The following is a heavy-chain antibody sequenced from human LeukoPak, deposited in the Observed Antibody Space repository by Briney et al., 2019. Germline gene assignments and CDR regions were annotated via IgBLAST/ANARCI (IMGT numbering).Heavy chain of an antibody. CDR1: GFTFDDYG. D-gene: IGHD3-16*02. CDR3: ARVRETLYDYVWGSYRSNWFDP. J-gene: IGHJ5*02. Sequence: GGSLRLSCAASGFTFDDYGMSWVRQAPGKGLEWVSGINWNGGSTGYADSVKGRFTISRDNAKNSLYLQMNSLRAEDTALYHCARVRETLYDYVWGSYRSNWFDPWGQGTLVTVSS. CDR2: INWNGGST. V-gene: IGHV3-20*01.